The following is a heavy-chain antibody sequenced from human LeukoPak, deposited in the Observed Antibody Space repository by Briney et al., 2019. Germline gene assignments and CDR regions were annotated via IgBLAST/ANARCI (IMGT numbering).Heavy chain of an antibody. Sequence: PGGSLRLSCVASGFFFNNAWMTWVRQAAGKGLEWVGRIKSAAAGGTIDYAVPVKGRFTISRDDSKSTIYLQMNSLKTEDTAVYYCTTVRSYYSNGDWGQGTLVTVSS. CDR2: IKSAAAGGTI. CDR1: GFFFNNAW. D-gene: IGHD3-22*01. V-gene: IGHV3-15*01. J-gene: IGHJ4*02. CDR3: TTVRSYYSNGD.